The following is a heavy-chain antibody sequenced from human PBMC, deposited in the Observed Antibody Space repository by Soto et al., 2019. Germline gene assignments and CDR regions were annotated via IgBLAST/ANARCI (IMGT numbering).Heavy chain of an antibody. CDR2: IRSKANSYAT. CDR3: SPLGGDYYTSGNYGADDY. D-gene: IGHD3-10*01. Sequence: EVQLVESGGGLVQPGGSLKLSCAASGFTFSGSTIHWVRQASGKGLEWVGRIRSKANSYATAYAASVKDRFTISRDDSKKTAYLQMNSLKTEDTAVYYCSPLGGDYYTSGNYGADDYWGQGTLVTVSS. CDR1: GFTFSGST. V-gene: IGHV3-73*01. J-gene: IGHJ4*02.